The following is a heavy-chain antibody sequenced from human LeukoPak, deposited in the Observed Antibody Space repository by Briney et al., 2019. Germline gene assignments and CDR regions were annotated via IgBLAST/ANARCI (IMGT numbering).Heavy chain of an antibody. D-gene: IGHD3-10*01. CDR1: GFTFSVYG. V-gene: IGHV3-33*01. CDR2: IWNDGSNK. Sequence: GGSLRLSCAASGFTFSVYGMHWVRQAPGKGLEWVGVIWNDGSNKYYADSVKGRFTISRDNSKNTLYLQMNSLRAEDTAVYSCARASGPFDYWGQGTLVTVTS. CDR3: ARASGPFDY. J-gene: IGHJ4*02.